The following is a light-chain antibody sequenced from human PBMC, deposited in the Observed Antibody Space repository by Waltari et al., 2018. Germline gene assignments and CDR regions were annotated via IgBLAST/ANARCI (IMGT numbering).Light chain of an antibody. CDR2: DAS. CDR3: QQYDNLPIT. Sequence: DIQMTQSPSSLSASVGDRVTITCQASQDISNTLNWFQQKPGKAPQLLIYDASNLETGVPSRFSGSGSGTDFTFTISSLQPEDIATYYCQQYDNLPITFGQGTRLEIK. J-gene: IGKJ5*01. V-gene: IGKV1-33*01. CDR1: QDISNT.